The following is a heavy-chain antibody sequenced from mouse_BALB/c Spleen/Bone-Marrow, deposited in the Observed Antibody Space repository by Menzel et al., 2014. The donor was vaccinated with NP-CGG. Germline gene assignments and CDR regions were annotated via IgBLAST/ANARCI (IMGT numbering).Heavy chain of an antibody. J-gene: IGHJ3*01. Sequence: VQLQQPGAELVKPGASVKLSCTASDFNIKDAYMHWVKQRPEQGLEWIGRTDPANVNTKYDTKFQGKATITADTSSNTAYLLLSSLTSEDTAVYYCAVYYYGRSSFAYWGQGTLVTVSA. V-gene: IGHV14-3*02. CDR1: DFNIKDAY. CDR3: AVYYYGRSSFAY. D-gene: IGHD1-1*01. CDR2: TDPANVNT.